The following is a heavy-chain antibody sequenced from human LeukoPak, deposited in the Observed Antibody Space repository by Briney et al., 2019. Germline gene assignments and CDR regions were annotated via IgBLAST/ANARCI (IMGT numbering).Heavy chain of an antibody. V-gene: IGHV4-4*02. CDR1: GGSISSSNW. CDR2: IYHSGST. J-gene: IGHJ2*01. CDR3: ARGEWELLSHYWYFDL. D-gene: IGHD1-26*01. Sequence: SETLSLTCAVSGGSISSSNWWSWVRQPPGKGLEWIGEIYHSGSTNYNPSLKSRVTISVDKSKNQFSLKLSSVTAADTAVYYCARGEWELLSHYWYFDLWGRGTLVTVSS.